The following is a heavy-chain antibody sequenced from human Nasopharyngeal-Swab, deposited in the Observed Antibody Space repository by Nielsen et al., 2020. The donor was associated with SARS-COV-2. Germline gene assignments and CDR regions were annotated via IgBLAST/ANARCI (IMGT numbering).Heavy chain of an antibody. Sequence: SGPTLVKPTHTLTLTCTFSGFSLSTRGMGVGWFRQPPGKALEWLAVVHPDDDKRYTPSLKNRLTVTRDTSKNHVVLKMTNMDSVDTATYYCARRPGRNSFGFHFGSWGQGSLITVSS. CDR1: GFSLSTRGMG. D-gene: IGHD3-3*01. V-gene: IGHV2-5*02. J-gene: IGHJ4*02. CDR3: ARRPGRNSFGFHFGS. CDR2: VHPDDDK.